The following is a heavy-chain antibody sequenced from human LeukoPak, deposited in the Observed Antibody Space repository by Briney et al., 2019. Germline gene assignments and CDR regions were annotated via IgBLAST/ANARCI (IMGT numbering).Heavy chain of an antibody. CDR3: ASSHCGGDCYSGNFDY. CDR1: GFTVSSNY. CDR2: IYSGGST. D-gene: IGHD2-21*02. J-gene: IGHJ4*02. Sequence: GGSLRLSCAASGFTVSSNYMSWVRQAPGKGLEWVSVIYSGGSTYYADSVKGRFTISRDNSKNTLYLQMNSLRAGDTAVYYCASSHCGGDCYSGNFDYWGRGTLVTVSS. V-gene: IGHV3-53*01.